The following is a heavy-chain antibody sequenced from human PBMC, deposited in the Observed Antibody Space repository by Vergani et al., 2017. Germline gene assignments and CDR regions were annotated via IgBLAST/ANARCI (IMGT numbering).Heavy chain of an antibody. D-gene: IGHD3-3*01. CDR3: AKGPPDLCWSGPYYYYYYMDV. J-gene: IGHJ6*03. CDR2: IYSGGSST. CDR1: GFTFSSYA. V-gene: IGHV3-23*03. Sequence: EVQLLESGGGLVQPGGSLRLSCAASGFTFSSYAMSWVRQAPGKGLEWVSVIYSGGSSTYYADSVKGRFTISRDNSKNTLYLQMNSLRAEDTAVYYCAKGPPDLCWSGPYYYYYYMDVWGKGTTVTVSS.